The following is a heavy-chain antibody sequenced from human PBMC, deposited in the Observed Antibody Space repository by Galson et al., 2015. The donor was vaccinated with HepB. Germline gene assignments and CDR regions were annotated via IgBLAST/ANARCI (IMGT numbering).Heavy chain of an antibody. J-gene: IGHJ5*02. CDR3: ASTEVDSSSVLGGWFDP. V-gene: IGHV3-9*01. CDR1: GFTFDDYA. D-gene: IGHD6-6*01. Sequence: SLRLSCAASGFTFDDYAMHWVRQAPGKGLEWVPGISWNSGSIGYADSVKGRFTISRDNAKNSLYLQMNSLRAEDTALYYCASTEVDSSSVLGGWFDPWGQGTLVTVSS. CDR2: ISWNSGSI.